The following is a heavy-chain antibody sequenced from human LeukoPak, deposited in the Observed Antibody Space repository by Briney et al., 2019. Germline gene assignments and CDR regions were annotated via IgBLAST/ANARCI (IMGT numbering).Heavy chain of an antibody. Sequence: SETLSLTCTVSGGSISSSSYYWGWIRQPPGKGLEWIGSIYYSGSTYYNPSLKSRVTISVDTSKNQFSLKLSSVTAADTAVYYCARDRISSEKNLRYFDWYHDAFDIWGQGTMVTVSS. CDR2: IYYSGST. CDR3: ARDRISSEKNLRYFDWYHDAFDI. J-gene: IGHJ3*02. CDR1: GGSISSSSYY. V-gene: IGHV4-39*07. D-gene: IGHD3-9*01.